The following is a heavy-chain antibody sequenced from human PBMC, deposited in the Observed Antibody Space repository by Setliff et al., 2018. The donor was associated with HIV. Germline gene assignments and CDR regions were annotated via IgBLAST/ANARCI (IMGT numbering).Heavy chain of an antibody. CDR3: ARRGWNGYKSFED. CDR2: IYYSGGT. D-gene: IGHD1-1*01. CDR1: GGSISSHY. V-gene: IGHV4-59*11. Sequence: SETLSLTCTVSGGSISSHYWSWIRQPPGKGLQWIGYIYYSGGTYYNPSLKSRVTISVDTSKKQVSLNVRSVTAADTAVYYCARRGWNGYKSFEDWGQGTQVTVSS. J-gene: IGHJ4*02.